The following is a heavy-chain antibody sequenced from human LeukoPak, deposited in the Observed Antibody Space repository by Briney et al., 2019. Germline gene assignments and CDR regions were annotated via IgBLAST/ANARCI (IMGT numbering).Heavy chain of an antibody. Sequence: GESLRLSCVVTGFPLTGNYMSWIRQPPGKGPEWVAYISSGSYSIYYADSVRGRFSISRDNATNSTFVEMSTLRVDDTGFYYCARGKRTFDPWGQGTLVIVSS. J-gene: IGHJ5*02. CDR2: ISSGSYSI. CDR1: GFPLTGNY. CDR3: ARGKRTFDP. V-gene: IGHV3-11*04.